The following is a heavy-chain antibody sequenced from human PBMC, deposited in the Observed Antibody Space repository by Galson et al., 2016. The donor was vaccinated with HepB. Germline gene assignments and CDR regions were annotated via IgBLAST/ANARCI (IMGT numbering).Heavy chain of an antibody. D-gene: IGHD4-17*01. CDR1: GFTFSSYS. CDR2: ISYDGSNK. J-gene: IGHJ4*02. V-gene: IGHV3-30*04. Sequence: SLRLSCAASGFTFSSYSMHWVRQAPGKGLEWVAVISYDGSNKYYADSVKGRFTISRDNSKNTLHLQMNSLRAEDTAVYYCAREDYGDNGYFDYWAQGTLVTVSS. CDR3: AREDYGDNGYFDY.